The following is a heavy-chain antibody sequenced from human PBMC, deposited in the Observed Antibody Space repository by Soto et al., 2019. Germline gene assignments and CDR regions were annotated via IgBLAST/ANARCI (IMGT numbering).Heavy chain of an antibody. CDR2: IKQDGTEK. Sequence: GGSLRLSCAASGFTFSSYWMNWVRQAPGKGLEWVANIKQDGTEKYYVDSVKGRFTISRDNAKNSLYLQMNSLRAEDTAVYYCARDLFGNFDWYFDYWGQGTLVTVSS. J-gene: IGHJ4*02. CDR1: GFTFSSYW. V-gene: IGHV3-7*01. D-gene: IGHD3-9*01. CDR3: ARDLFGNFDWYFDY.